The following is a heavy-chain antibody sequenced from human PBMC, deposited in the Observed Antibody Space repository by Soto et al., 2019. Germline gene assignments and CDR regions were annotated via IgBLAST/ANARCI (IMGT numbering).Heavy chain of an antibody. J-gene: IGHJ6*02. CDR1: GYTFTNYY. Sequence: QVQLVQSGAEVKKSGASVKVSCKASGYTFTNYYMHWVRQAPGQGLEWMGVINPRGSSTSYAQKXXDXXTMTRDTSTTTFYMELSSLRSDDTAVYYCARPVGAYYGMDVWGQGTTVTVSS. V-gene: IGHV1-46*03. CDR2: INPRGSST. CDR3: ARPVGAYYGMDV.